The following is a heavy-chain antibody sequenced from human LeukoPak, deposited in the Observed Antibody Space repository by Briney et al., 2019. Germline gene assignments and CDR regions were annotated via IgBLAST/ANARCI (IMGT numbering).Heavy chain of an antibody. V-gene: IGHV3-23*01. CDR1: GFTFSTYA. Sequence: GGSLRLSCAASGFTFSTYAMSWVRQAPGKGLEWVSAISGSDGRTYYAGSVKGRFTISRDNSRNTLDLQMNSLRAEDTAVYYCAREYTSSSYYYGMDVWGQGTTVTVS. CDR2: ISGSDGRT. J-gene: IGHJ6*02. CDR3: AREYTSSSYYYGMDV. D-gene: IGHD6-6*01.